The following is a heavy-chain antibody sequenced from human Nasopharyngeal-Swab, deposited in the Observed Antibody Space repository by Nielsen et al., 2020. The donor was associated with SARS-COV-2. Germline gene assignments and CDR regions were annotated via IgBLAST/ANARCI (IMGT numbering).Heavy chain of an antibody. CDR2: IYYSGST. V-gene: IGHV4-59*13. CDR3: ARVRASYYDIWTGYPQYYYYGMDV. D-gene: IGHD3-9*01. J-gene: IGHJ6*02. Sequence: SETLSLTCTVSGGSISSYYWTWIRQPAGKGLEWIGYIYYSGSTNYNPSLKSRVTISVDTSKNQFSLKLSSVTAADTAVYYCARVRASYYDIWTGYPQYYYYGMDVWGQGTTVTVSS. CDR1: GGSISSYY.